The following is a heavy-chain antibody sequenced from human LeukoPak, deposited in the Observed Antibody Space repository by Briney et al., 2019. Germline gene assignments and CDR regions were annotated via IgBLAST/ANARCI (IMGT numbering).Heavy chain of an antibody. V-gene: IGHV4-59*01. Sequence: PSETLSLTCTVSGGSISSYYWSWIRQPPGKGLEWIGYIYYSGSTNYNPSLKSRVTISVDTSKNQFSLKLSSVTAADTAVYYCARDRDDSGYGGYFDYWGQGTLVTVSS. J-gene: IGHJ4*02. D-gene: IGHD5-12*01. CDR1: GGSISSYY. CDR2: IYYSGST. CDR3: ARDRDDSGYGGYFDY.